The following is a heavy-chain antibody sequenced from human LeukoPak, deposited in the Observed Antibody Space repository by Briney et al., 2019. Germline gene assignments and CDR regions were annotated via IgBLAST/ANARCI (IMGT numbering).Heavy chain of an antibody. CDR1: GFTFSSYA. CDR2: ISGSGDNT. CDR3: AKGSYYDSSGSFYFDY. D-gene: IGHD3-22*01. J-gene: IGHJ4*02. Sequence: GGSLRLSCAASGFTFSSYAMSWVRQAPGKGLEWVSGISGSGDNTYYADSVKGRFTISRDNSKNTLYVQVNSLGTEDTAAYYCAKGSYYDSSGSFYFDYWGQGTLVTVSA. V-gene: IGHV3-23*01.